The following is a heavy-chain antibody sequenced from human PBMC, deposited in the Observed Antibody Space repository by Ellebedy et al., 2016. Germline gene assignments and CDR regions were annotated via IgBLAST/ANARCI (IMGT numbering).Heavy chain of an antibody. Sequence: SQTLSLTXAVYGGSFSGYYWSRISQPPGKGLEWIGEINHSGSTNYNPSLKSRVTISVDTSKNQFSLKLSSVTAADTAVSYCARVTTVTGNDYWGQGTLVTVSS. V-gene: IGHV4-34*01. CDR2: INHSGST. J-gene: IGHJ4*02. CDR1: GGSFSGYY. CDR3: ARVTTVTGNDY. D-gene: IGHD4-17*01.